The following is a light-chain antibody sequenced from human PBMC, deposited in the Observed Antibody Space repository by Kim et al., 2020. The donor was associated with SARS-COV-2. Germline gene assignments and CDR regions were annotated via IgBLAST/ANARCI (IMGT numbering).Light chain of an antibody. J-gene: IGKJ2*01. CDR1: QGVSTS. CDR2: DAS. CDR3: QQSHDFPYT. Sequence: DIQMTQSPSSLSASVGDTVTITCRASQGVSTSLNWYRQRPGRAPELLIYDASRLQTGVSSRLSGSRSGTGFTLTISSLQPEDFATYFCQQSHDFPYTFGQGTKLEI. V-gene: IGKV1-39*01.